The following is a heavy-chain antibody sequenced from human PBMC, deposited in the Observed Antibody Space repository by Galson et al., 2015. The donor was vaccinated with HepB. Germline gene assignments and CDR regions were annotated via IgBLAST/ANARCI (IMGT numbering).Heavy chain of an antibody. D-gene: IGHD3-22*01. J-gene: IGHJ4*02. Sequence: SVKVSCKASGYTFTGYYMHWVRQAPGQGLEWMGWINPNSGGTNYAQEFQGRVTMTRDTSISTAYMELSRLTSDDTAVYYCARAVTMIVVAALDYWGQGTLVTVSS. CDR2: INPNSGGT. CDR3: ARAVTMIVVAALDY. V-gene: IGHV1-2*02. CDR1: GYTFTGYY.